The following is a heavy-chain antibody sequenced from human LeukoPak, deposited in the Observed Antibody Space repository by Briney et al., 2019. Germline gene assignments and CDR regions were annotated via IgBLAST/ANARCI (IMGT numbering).Heavy chain of an antibody. CDR2: IYYSGST. D-gene: IGHD6-19*01. CDR1: GASISGYY. J-gene: IGHJ4*02. V-gene: IGHV4-59*08. Sequence: SETLSLTCTVSGASISGYYWSWIRQPPGKGLEWIGYIYYSGSTNYNPSLKSRVTISVDTSKNQFSLKLSSVTAADTAVYYCATSGWYLLPGVYWGQGTLVTVSS. CDR3: ATSGWYLLPGVY.